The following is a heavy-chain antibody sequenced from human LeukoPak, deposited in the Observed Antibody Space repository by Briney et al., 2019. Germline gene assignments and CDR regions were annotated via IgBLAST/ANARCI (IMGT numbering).Heavy chain of an antibody. Sequence: ASVKVSCKASGYTFTGYYMHWVRQAPGQGLEWMGWINPNSGGTNYAQKFQGRVTMTRDTSISTAYMELSRLRSDDTAVYYCARPQDIVATTRAFDIWGQGTMVTVSS. CDR2: INPNSGGT. J-gene: IGHJ3*02. CDR3: ARPQDIVATTRAFDI. D-gene: IGHD5-12*01. V-gene: IGHV1-2*02. CDR1: GYTFTGYY.